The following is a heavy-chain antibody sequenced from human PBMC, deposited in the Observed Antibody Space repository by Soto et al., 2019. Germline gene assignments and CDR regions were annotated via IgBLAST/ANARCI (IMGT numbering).Heavy chain of an antibody. CDR3: ARGNCGGDCYSPPEYFPH. J-gene: IGHJ1*01. D-gene: IGHD2-21*02. CDR1: GGTFSSYA. V-gene: IGHV1-69*12. CDR2: IIPIVGPA. Sequence: QVQLVQSGAEVKKPGSSVKVSCKASGGTFSSYAISWVRQAPGQGLEWMGGIIPIVGPANYAQKFQGRVTSPADESSSSDYRERGSLRSEDTAVYYCARGNCGGDCYSPPEYFPHWGQGTLVTVSS.